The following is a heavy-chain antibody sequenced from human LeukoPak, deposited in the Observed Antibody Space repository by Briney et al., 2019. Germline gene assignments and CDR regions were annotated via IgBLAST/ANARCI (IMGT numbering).Heavy chain of an antibody. D-gene: IGHD6-13*01. V-gene: IGHV1-46*01. CDR2: INPSGGST. J-gene: IGHJ4*02. Sequence: ASVKVSCKASGYTFTSYYMHWVRQAPGQGLEWMGIINPSGGSTSYAQKFQGRVTMTRDTSTSSVYMELSSLRSEDTAVYYCAREAGIAAANKINDYWGQGTLVTVSS. CDR1: GYTFTSYY. CDR3: AREAGIAAANKINDY.